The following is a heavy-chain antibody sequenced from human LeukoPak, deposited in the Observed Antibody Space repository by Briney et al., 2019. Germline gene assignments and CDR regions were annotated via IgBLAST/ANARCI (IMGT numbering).Heavy chain of an antibody. CDR2: IWYDGTNK. CDR1: GFSFSSYG. D-gene: IGHD5-18*01. J-gene: IGHJ4*02. Sequence: GRSLRLSCAASGFSFSSYGMHWVRQAPGKGLEWVAVIWYDGTNKYYADSVKGRFTISRDNSKNTLYLQMDSLRAEDTAVYYCARDQRGFSYSKYYFDYWGQGTLVTVSS. V-gene: IGHV3-33*01. CDR3: ARDQRGFSYSKYYFDY.